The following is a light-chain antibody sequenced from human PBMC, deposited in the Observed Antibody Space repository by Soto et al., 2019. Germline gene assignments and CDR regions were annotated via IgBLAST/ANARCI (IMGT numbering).Light chain of an antibody. CDR1: QSVSSY. J-gene: IGKJ4*01. Sequence: EIVLTQSPATLSLSPGERATLSCRASQSVSSYLAWYQQKPGQAPRLLIYDASNRASGIPARFSGSGSGTDFSLTISSLDPEHFAVSYCQQRSNCTPALTFGGGTKVEIK. CDR2: DAS. CDR3: QQRSNCTPALT. V-gene: IGKV3-11*01.